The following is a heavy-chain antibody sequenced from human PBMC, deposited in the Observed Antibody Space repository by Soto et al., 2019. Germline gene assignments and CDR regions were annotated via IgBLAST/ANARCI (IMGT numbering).Heavy chain of an antibody. D-gene: IGHD6-19*01. Sequence: QLQLQESGPGLVKPSETLSLTCTVSGGSISSSSYYWGWIRQPPGKGLEWIGSIYYSGSTYYNPSPKRRPTIPDATSNTHFSLKWCLVTPVHTFVYYVPPTCGVYSGGWSVVGGYFYLGGRSPLFPFSS. CDR3: PPTCGVYSGGWSVVGGYFYL. V-gene: IGHV4-39*01. CDR1: GGSISSSSYY. CDR2: IYYSGST. J-gene: IGHJ2*01.